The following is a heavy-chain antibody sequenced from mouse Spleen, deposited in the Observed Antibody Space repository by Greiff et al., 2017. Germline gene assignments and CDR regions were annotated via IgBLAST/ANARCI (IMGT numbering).Heavy chain of an antibody. CDR1: GFSLTSYA. V-gene: IGHV2-9-1*01. CDR3: ARTVVAAGDYFDY. Sequence: VKLVESGPGLVAPSQSLSITCTVSGFSLTSYAISWVRQPPGKGLEWLGVIWTGGGTNYNSALKSRLSISKDNSKSQVFLKMNSLQTDDTARYYCARTVVAAGDYFDYWGQGTTLTVSS. CDR2: IWTGGGT. J-gene: IGHJ2*01. D-gene: IGHD1-1*01.